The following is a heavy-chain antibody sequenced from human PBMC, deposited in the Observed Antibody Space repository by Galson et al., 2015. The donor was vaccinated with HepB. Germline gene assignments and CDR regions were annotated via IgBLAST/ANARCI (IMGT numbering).Heavy chain of an antibody. D-gene: IGHD3/OR15-3a*01. Sequence: ETLSLTCSVSGGSISNRDYLWAWIRQSPGGGVEWIATNYFDGKSWYTPSLKSRVTIFQDLSKNEFYLKVTSVTAADPASYYCAGDRKSYNLDDEYWGQGTLVTVSS. CDR3: AGDRKSYNLDDEY. CDR1: GGSISNRDYL. CDR2: NYFDGKS. J-gene: IGHJ4*02. V-gene: IGHV4-39*07.